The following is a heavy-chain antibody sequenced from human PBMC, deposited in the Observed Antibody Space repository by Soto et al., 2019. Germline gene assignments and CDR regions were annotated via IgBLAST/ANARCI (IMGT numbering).Heavy chain of an antibody. J-gene: IGHJ5*02. V-gene: IGHV4-59*06. CDR3: AKTTRRILRGVIMSWFDP. CDR2: IYYSGST. CDR1: GASISRYY. Sequence: PSETLSLTCTVSGASISRYYWSWIRQPPGKGLEWIGYIYYSGSTYYNPSLKSRVTISVDTSKNQFSLKLSSVTAADTAVYYCAKTTRRILRGVIMSWFDPWGQGTLVTVS. D-gene: IGHD3-10*01.